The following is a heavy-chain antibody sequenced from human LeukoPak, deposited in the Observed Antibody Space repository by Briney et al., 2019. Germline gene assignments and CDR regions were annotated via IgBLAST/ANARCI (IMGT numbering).Heavy chain of an antibody. D-gene: IGHD2-21*02. CDR2: IRADGKST. CDR1: GLTFSSYW. J-gene: IGHJ4*02. V-gene: IGHV3-74*01. CDR3: ARESLHCRGDCYSLFDY. Sequence: PGGSLRLSCAASGLTFSSYWMHWVRQAPGKGLVWVSRIRADGKSTDSADSVKGRFTISRDNAKNTVYLQMNSLSAEDTAVYYCARESLHCRGDCYSLFDYWGQGTLVTVSS.